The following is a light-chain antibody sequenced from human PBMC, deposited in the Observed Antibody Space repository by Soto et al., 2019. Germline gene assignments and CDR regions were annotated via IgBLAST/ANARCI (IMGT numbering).Light chain of an antibody. V-gene: IGLV2-14*02. Sequence: QSVLTQPASVSGSPGQSITISCTGSSSDVGSYNLVSWYQQHPGKAPKVMIYEDKKRPSGVSNRFSGSKSGNTASLTISGLQAEDEADYYCSSYTSSSTSVVFGGGTKLTVL. CDR3: SSYTSSSTSVV. CDR1: SSDVGSYNL. CDR2: EDK. J-gene: IGLJ2*01.